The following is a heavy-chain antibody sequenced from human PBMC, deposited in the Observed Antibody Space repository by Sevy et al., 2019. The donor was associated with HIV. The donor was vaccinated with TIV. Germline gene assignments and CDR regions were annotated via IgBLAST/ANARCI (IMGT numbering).Heavy chain of an antibody. V-gene: IGHV1-18*01. CDR2: ISGYNGNT. CDR3: ARDRGRYPSPFDP. D-gene: IGHD3-16*02. CDR1: GYTSNSNG. J-gene: IGHJ5*02. Sequence: ASVKVSCKASGYTSNSNGISWVRQAAGQGLEWMGWISGYNGNTNYAQKFQGRVTMTTDTSTSTAYMELRSLRSDDTAVYYCARDRGRYPSPFDPWGQGTLVTVSS.